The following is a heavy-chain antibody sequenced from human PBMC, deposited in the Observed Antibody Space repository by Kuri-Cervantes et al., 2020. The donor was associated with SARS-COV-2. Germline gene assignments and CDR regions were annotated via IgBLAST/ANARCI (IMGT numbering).Heavy chain of an antibody. J-gene: IGHJ4*02. CDR1: GFTSSSYW. V-gene: IGHV3-7*03. CDR3: ARGWRYYDSSGYYYYFDY. D-gene: IGHD3-22*01. CDR2: MKQDGSEK. Sequence: GGSRRLSCAASGFTSSSYWMSWVRQAPEKGLEWVANMKQDGSEKYYVDSVKGRFTISRDNAKNSLYLQMNSLRAEDTALYYCARGWRYYDSSGYYYYFDYWGQGTLVTVSS.